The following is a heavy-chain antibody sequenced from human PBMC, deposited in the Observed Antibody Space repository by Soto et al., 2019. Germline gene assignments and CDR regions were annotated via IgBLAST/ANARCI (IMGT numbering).Heavy chain of an antibody. V-gene: IGHV3-30*18. J-gene: IGHJ4*02. D-gene: IGHD3-10*01. CDR3: AKGLYGSGSWALDY. CDR1: GFTFSSYG. Sequence: QVQLVESGGGVVQPGRSLRLCCAASGFTFSSYGMHWVRQAPGKGLEWVAVISYDGSNKYYADSVKGRFTISRDNSKNTLYLQMNSLRAEDTAVYYCAKGLYGSGSWALDYWGQGTLVTVSS. CDR2: ISYDGSNK.